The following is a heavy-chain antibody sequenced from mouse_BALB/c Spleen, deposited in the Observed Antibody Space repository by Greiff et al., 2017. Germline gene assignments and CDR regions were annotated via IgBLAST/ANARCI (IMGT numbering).Heavy chain of an antibody. CDR1: GFTFSSYG. CDR3: ARQRVGTYYFDY. CDR2: ISSGGSYT. J-gene: IGHJ2*01. Sequence: EVQVVESGGDLVKPGGSLKLSCAASGFTFSSYGMSWVRQTPDKRLEWVATISSGGSYTYYPDSVKGRFTISRDNAKNTLYLQMSSLKSEDTAMYYCARQRVGTYYFDYWGQGTTLTVSS. V-gene: IGHV5-6*01. D-gene: IGHD1-1*01.